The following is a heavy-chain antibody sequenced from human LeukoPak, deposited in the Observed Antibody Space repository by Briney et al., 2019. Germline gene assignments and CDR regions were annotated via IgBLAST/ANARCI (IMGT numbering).Heavy chain of an antibody. J-gene: IGHJ5*02. Sequence: SETLSLTCTVSGGSISSYYWSWIRQPPGKGLEWIGYIYYSGSTNYNPSLKSRVTISVDTSKNQFSLKLSSVTAADTAVYYCARAALSAAAPFDPWGQGTLVTVSS. CDR2: IYYSGST. D-gene: IGHD6-13*01. V-gene: IGHV4-59*01. CDR1: GGSISSYY. CDR3: ARAALSAAAPFDP.